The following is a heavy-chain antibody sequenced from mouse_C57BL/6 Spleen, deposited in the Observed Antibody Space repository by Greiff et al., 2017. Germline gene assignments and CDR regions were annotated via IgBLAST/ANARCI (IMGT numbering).Heavy chain of an antibody. J-gene: IGHJ4*01. Sequence: QVQLKQPGAELVRPGSSVKLSCKASGYTFTSYWMHWVKQRPIQGLEWIGNIDPSDSETHYNQKFKDKATLTVDKSSSTAYMQLSSLTSEDSAVYYCARGGYGSRNAMDYWGQGTSVTVSS. CDR2: IDPSDSET. D-gene: IGHD1-1*01. V-gene: IGHV1-52*01. CDR1: GYTFTSYW. CDR3: ARGGYGSRNAMDY.